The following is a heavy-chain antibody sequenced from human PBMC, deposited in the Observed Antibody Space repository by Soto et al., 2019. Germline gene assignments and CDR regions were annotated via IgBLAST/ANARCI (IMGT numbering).Heavy chain of an antibody. CDR3: AKDSNTTARKRRTPDY. V-gene: IGHV3-23*01. CDR2: ISGSGGST. Sequence: GGSLRLSCAASGFTFSSYAMSWVRQTPGKGLEWVSAISGSGGSTYYADSVKGRFTISRDNSKNTLYLRMNILRAEDTAVYYCAKDSNTTARKRRTPDYWGQGTLVTVSS. CDR1: GFTFSSYA. D-gene: IGHD4-17*01. J-gene: IGHJ4*02.